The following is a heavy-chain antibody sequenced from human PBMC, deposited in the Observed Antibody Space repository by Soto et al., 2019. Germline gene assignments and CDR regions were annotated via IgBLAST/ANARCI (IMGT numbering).Heavy chain of an antibody. V-gene: IGHV1-2*04. J-gene: IGHJ5*02. CDR2: INPNSGGT. CDR1: GYTFTGYY. CDR3: ARTPPNP. Sequence: ASVKVSCKASGYTFTGYYLHWVRQAPGQGLEWMGWINPNSGGTNYAQKFKSWVTITRDTSISTAYMELSSLRSEDTAVYYCARTPPNPWGQGTLVTAPQ.